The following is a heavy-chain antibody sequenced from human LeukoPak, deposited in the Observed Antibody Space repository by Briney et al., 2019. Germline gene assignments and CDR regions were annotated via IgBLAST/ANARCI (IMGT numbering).Heavy chain of an antibody. Sequence: SEALSPTCTVSGGSISSYYWSWIWQPPGKGLEWIGYIYYSGSTNYNPSLKSRVTISVDKSKNQFSLKLSSVTAADTAVYYCARGDSSSWYDYYYYGMDVWGQGTTVTVSS. V-gene: IGHV4-59*12. CDR3: ARGDSSSWYDYYYYGMDV. CDR1: GGSISSYY. J-gene: IGHJ6*02. CDR2: IYYSGST. D-gene: IGHD6-13*01.